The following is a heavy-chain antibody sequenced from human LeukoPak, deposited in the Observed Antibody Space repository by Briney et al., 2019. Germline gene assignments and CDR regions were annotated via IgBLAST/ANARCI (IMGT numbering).Heavy chain of an antibody. V-gene: IGHV4-59*01. CDR2: IYYSGST. CDR1: GFSISHGYY. CDR3: ARVYYSNSYDYWYFDL. D-gene: IGHD6-13*01. Sequence: PSETLSLTCTVSGFSISHGYYWGWVRQPPGKGLEWIGYIYYSGSTNYNPSLKSRVTISVDTSKNQFSLKLSSVTAADTAVYYCARVYYSNSYDYWYFDLWGRGTLVTVSS. J-gene: IGHJ2*01.